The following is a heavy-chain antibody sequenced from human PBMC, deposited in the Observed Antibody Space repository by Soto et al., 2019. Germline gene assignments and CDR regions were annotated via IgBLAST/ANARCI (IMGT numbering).Heavy chain of an antibody. CDR1: GFTFSSYA. J-gene: IGHJ6*02. CDR2: ISYDGSNK. CDR3: ARSDYYDFWSGYYDYYYYYGMDV. V-gene: IGHV3-30-3*01. Sequence: GGSLRLSCAASGFTFSSYAMHWVRQAPGKGLEWVAVISYDGSNKYYADSVKGRFTISRDNSKNTLYLQMNSLRAEDTAVYYCARSDYYDFWSGYYDYYYYYGMDVWGQGTTVTVSS. D-gene: IGHD3-3*01.